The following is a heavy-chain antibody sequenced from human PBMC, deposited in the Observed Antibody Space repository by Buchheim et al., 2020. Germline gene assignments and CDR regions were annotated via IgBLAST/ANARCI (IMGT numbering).Heavy chain of an antibody. CDR2: ISASGGRT. J-gene: IGHJ1*01. D-gene: IGHD3-10*01. CDR3: ATDPHYPSGSY. V-gene: IGHV3-48*03. Sequence: EVFLVESGGHLVQPGGSLRLSCAASGFPFGGYEMNWVRQAPGKGLECIAYISASGGRTYYVDSVRGRFTISRANAKNSPFLQMSSLRVEDTAVYYCATDPHYPSGSYWGRGTL. CDR1: GFPFGGYE.